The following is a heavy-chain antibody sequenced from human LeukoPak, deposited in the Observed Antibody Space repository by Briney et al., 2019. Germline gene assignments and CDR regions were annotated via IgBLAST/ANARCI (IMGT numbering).Heavy chain of an antibody. CDR3: ASALNCSGGSCYFLFDY. D-gene: IGHD2-15*01. V-gene: IGHV5-51*01. CDR2: IYPGDSDT. J-gene: IGHJ4*02. CDR1: GYSFTSYW. Sequence: HGESLKISCKGSGYSFTSYWIGWVRQMPGKGLEWMGIIYPGDSDTRYSPSFQGQVTISADKSISTAYLQWSSLKASDTAMYYCASALNCSGGSCYFLFDYWGQGTLVTVSS.